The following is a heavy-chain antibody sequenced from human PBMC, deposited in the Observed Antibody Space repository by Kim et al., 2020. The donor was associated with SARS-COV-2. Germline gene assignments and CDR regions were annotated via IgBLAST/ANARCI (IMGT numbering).Heavy chain of an antibody. D-gene: IGHD3-10*01. CDR3: ERHRGKLRNWFDP. Sequence: YNPSLKSRVTISVDKTKNQFSLKVSSVTAAETAVDYCERHRGKLRNWFDPWGQGTLVTVSS. V-gene: IGHV4-39*01. J-gene: IGHJ5*02.